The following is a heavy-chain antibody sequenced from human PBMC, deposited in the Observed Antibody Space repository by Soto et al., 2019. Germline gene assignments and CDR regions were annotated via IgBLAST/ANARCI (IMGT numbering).Heavy chain of an antibody. Sequence: EVQLVESGGGRVQPGESLRLACEGSGYSFRSYSFNWVRQAPGKGLEWVSSVSNGGSYTYYADSVKGRFTISRDNAENSAFLQMNSLRAEDTAVYYCSRDWDHMDVWGKGTTVTVS. CDR3: SRDWDHMDV. CDR2: VSNGGSYT. CDR1: GYSFRSYS. V-gene: IGHV3-21*01. J-gene: IGHJ6*03. D-gene: IGHD1-26*01.